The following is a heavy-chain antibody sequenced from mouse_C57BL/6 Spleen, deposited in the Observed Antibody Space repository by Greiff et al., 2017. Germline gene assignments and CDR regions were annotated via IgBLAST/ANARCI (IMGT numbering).Heavy chain of an antibody. D-gene: IGHD2-1*01. V-gene: IGHV5S21*01. CDR2: ISSGGDYI. CDR1: GFTFSSYA. J-gene: IGHJ2*01. CDR3: ARDKIYYGNGGYYDY. Sequence: EVQGVESGEGLVKPGGSLKLSCAASGFTFSSYAMSWVRQTPEQRLEWVAYISSGGDYIYYADTVKGRFTISRDNARNTLYLQMSSLTSEDTAMYYCARDKIYYGNGGYYDYWGQGTTLTVSS.